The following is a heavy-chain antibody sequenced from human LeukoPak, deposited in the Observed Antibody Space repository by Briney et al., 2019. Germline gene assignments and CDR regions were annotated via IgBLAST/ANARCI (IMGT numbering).Heavy chain of an antibody. V-gene: IGHV1-69*13. CDR3: ARSITIFGVVIPPFDY. Sequence: SVKVSCKASGGTFSSYAISWVRQALGQGLEWMGGIIPIFGTANYAQKFQGRVTITADESTSTAYMELSSLRSEDTAVYYCARSITIFGVVIPPFDYWGQGTLVTVSS. J-gene: IGHJ4*02. CDR1: GGTFSSYA. D-gene: IGHD3-3*01. CDR2: IIPIFGTA.